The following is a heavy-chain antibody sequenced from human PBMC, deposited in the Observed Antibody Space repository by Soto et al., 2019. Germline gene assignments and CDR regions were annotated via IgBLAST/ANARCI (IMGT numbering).Heavy chain of an antibody. J-gene: IGHJ4*02. CDR3: ARSGDSYGFTDY. D-gene: IGHD5-18*01. CDR2: IFYSGST. V-gene: IGHV4-59*01. CDR1: GGSIHGYY. Sequence: SETLSLTCTVSGGSIHGYYWTLIRQPPGKGLEWIGYIFYSGSTNYNPSLKSRVTISVDTSKNQFSLRLASVTAADTAVYYCARSGDSYGFTDYWGQGTLVTVSS.